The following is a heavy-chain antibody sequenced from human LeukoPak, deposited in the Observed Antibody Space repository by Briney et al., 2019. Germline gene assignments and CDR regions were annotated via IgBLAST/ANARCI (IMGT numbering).Heavy chain of an antibody. D-gene: IGHD1-26*01. Sequence: PSQTLSLTCTVSGGSISSGDCYWSWIRQPPGKGLEWIGYIYYSGNTYYNPSLKSRVTISVDTSKNQFSLKLNSVTAADTAVYYCARDSSYYFSAGRGAIDYWGQGTLVTVSS. J-gene: IGHJ4*02. V-gene: IGHV4-30-4*01. CDR1: GGSISSGDCY. CDR3: ARDSSYYFSAGRGAIDY. CDR2: IYYSGNT.